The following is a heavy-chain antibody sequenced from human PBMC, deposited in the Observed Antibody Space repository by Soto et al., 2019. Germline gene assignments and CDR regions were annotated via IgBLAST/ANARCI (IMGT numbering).Heavy chain of an antibody. CDR1: GYTFTSYD. CDR3: ARAAGDSSSSDYYYYGMDV. Sequence: ASVKVSCKASGYTFTSYDINWVRQATGQGLEWMGWMNPNSGNTGYAQKFQGRVTMTRNTSISTAYMELSSLRSEDTAVYYCARAAGDSSSSDYYYYGMDVWGQGTTVTVSS. D-gene: IGHD6-6*01. V-gene: IGHV1-8*01. CDR2: MNPNSGNT. J-gene: IGHJ6*02.